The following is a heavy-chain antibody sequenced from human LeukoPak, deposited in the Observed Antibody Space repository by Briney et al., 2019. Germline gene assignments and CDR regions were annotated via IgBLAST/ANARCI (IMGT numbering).Heavy chain of an antibody. J-gene: IGHJ4*02. Sequence: GGSLRHSCAASGFTFSSYEMNWVRQAPGKGLEWVSYISSSGSTIYYADSVKGRFTISRDNAKNSLYLQMNSLRAEDTAVYYCARDSGDYGGRFFDYWGQGALVTVSS. CDR2: ISSSGSTI. V-gene: IGHV3-48*03. CDR1: GFTFSSYE. CDR3: ARDSGDYGGRFFDY. D-gene: IGHD4-23*01.